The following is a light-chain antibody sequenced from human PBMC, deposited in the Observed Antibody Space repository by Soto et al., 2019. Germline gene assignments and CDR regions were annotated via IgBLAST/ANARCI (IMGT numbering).Light chain of an antibody. V-gene: IGLV2-8*01. CDR3: TSYTGDDFTFV. J-gene: IGLJ1*01. CDR2: EVS. CDR1: SSDIGTYDY. Sequence: QSVLTQPPSASGSLGQSATISCTGTSSDIGTYDYVSWYQQHPGRAPKLIIFEVSKRPLGVPDRFSGSKSGNTASLIVSGLQPDDEAEYHCTSYTGDDFTFVFGTGTKVTVL.